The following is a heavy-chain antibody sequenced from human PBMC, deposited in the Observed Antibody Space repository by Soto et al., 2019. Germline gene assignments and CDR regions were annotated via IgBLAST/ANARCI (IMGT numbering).Heavy chain of an antibody. CDR3: ATQTISYTWGV. J-gene: IGHJ6*02. D-gene: IGHD3-16*01. CDR2: VTHGGTH. CDR1: GAPITTTKW. Sequence: QVELQESGPGLVKPSETLSLTCTVSGAPITTTKWWAWVRLPPGKALEWIGEVTHGGTHHSNPSLESRITMSLDKSNNHFSLRLTSVTAADTAIYYCATQTISYTWGVWGRGTTVTVSS. V-gene: IGHV4-4*02.